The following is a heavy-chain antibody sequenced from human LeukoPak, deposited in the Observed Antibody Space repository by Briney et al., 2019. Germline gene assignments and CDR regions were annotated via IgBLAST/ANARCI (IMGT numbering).Heavy chain of an antibody. CDR1: GFTFSSYS. Sequence: GGSLRLSCAASGFTFSSYSMNWVRQAPRKGLEWVSSISSSSSYIYYADSVKGRFTISRDNAKNSLYLQMNSLRAEDTAVYYCASQKVGATDYWGQGTLVTVSS. CDR3: ASQKVGATDY. CDR2: ISSSSSYI. J-gene: IGHJ4*02. V-gene: IGHV3-21*01. D-gene: IGHD1-26*01.